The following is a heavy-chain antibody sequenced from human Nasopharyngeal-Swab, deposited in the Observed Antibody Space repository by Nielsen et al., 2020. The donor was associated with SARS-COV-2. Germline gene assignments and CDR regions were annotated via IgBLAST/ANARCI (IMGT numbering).Heavy chain of an antibody. V-gene: IGHV1-3*01. D-gene: IGHD6-13*01. CDR3: ARDDSSSWYENWFDP. CDR2: INAGNGNT. Sequence: ASVKVSCKASGYTFTSYAMRWVRQAPGQRLEWMGWINAGNGNTKYSQKFQGRVTITRDTSASTAYMELSSLRSEDTAVYYCARDDSSSWYENWFDPWGQGTLVTVSS. CDR1: GYTFTSYA. J-gene: IGHJ5*02.